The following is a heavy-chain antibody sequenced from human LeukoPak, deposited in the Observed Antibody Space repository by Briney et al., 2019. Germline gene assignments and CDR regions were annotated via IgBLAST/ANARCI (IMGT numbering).Heavy chain of an antibody. CDR2: IYYSGST. V-gene: IGHV4-59*13. Sequence: SETLSLTCTVSGGSISSYYWSWIRQPPGKGLEWIGYIYYSGSTNFNPSLKSRVTISVDTSKNQFSLKLTSVTAADTAMYYCATPGAYGRSSVGAFDIWGQGTMATVSS. D-gene: IGHD6-6*01. CDR1: GGSISSYY. CDR3: ATPGAYGRSSVGAFDI. J-gene: IGHJ3*02.